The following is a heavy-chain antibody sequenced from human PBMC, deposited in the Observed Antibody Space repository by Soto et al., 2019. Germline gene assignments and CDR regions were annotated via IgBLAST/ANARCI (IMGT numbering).Heavy chain of an antibody. CDR3: ARDWYYYDSSGSPLYYYYGMDV. CDR1: GGTFSSYA. V-gene: IGHV1-69*13. Sequence: SVKVSCKXSGGTFSSYAISWVRQAPGQGLEWMGGIIPIFGTANYAQKFQGRVTITADESTSTAYMELSSLRSEDTAVYYCARDWYYYDSSGSPLYYYYGMDVWGQGTTVTVSS. J-gene: IGHJ6*02. D-gene: IGHD3-22*01. CDR2: IIPIFGTA.